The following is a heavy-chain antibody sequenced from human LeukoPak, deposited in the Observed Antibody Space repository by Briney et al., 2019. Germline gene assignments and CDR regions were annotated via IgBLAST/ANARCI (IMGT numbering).Heavy chain of an antibody. V-gene: IGHV3-23*01. CDR2: ISGSGGST. Sequence: PGGSLRLSCAASGFTFSSYAMSWVRQAPGKGLEWVSAISGSGGSTYYADSVKGRFTISRDNSKNTLYLQMNSLRAEDTAVYYCAMGRGYSYGLTPLDYWGQRTLVTVSS. D-gene: IGHD5-18*01. J-gene: IGHJ4*02. CDR3: AMGRGYSYGLTPLDY. CDR1: GFTFSSYA.